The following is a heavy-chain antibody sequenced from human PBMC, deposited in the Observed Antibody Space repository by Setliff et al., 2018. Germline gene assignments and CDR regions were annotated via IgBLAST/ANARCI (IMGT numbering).Heavy chain of an antibody. Sequence: VSCKVSGYTLTELSMHWVRQAPGKGLEWMGGFDPEDGETIYAQKFQGRVTMTEDTSTDTAYMELSSLRSEDTAVCYCATSVSWIQLVLYPQGHPEPFDYWGQGTLVTVSS. CDR2: FDPEDGET. V-gene: IGHV1-24*01. CDR1: GYTLTELS. D-gene: IGHD5-18*01. J-gene: IGHJ4*02. CDR3: ATSVSWIQLVLYPQGHPEPFDY.